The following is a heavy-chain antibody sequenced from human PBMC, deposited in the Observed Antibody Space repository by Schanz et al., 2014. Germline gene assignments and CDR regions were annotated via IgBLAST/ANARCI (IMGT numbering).Heavy chain of an antibody. CDR2: ITAYNGDT. J-gene: IGHJ3*02. CDR1: GYTFTSHG. D-gene: IGHD5-18*01. V-gene: IGHV1-18*01. Sequence: QVQLVQSGAEVKKPGASVKVSCKASGYTFTSHGISWVRQAPGQGLEWMGWITAYNGDTNYALKLQGRVTMTTDTSTSTAYMELRSLRSDDTSLYYCTRGGYSYALSAFDIWGRGTMVTVSS. CDR3: TRGGYSYALSAFDI.